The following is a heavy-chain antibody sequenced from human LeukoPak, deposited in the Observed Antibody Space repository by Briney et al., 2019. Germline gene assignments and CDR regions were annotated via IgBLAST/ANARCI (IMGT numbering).Heavy chain of an antibody. J-gene: IGHJ4*02. D-gene: IGHD2-8*01. CDR2: IYNSGRT. V-gene: IGHV4-30-4*01. Sequence: SQTLSLTCTASVGPISSGDYSWGWIRQPPGKGLEWIGYIYNSGRTHYNPSLKSRVTISVDTSKNQFSLKLSSVTAADTAVYYCARVRRDCTNGACYFDYWGQGTLVTVSS. CDR3: ARVRRDCTNGACYFDY. CDR1: VGPISSGDYS.